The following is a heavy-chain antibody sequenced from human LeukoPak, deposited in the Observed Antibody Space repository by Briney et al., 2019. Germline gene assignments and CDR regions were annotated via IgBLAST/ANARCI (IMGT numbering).Heavy chain of an antibody. CDR1: GYTFTSYG. CDR2: ISAYNGNT. J-gene: IGHJ4*02. CDR3: AKSYAVELRNPFDY. D-gene: IGHD3-16*01. Sequence: ASVKVSCKASGYTFTSYGISWVRQAPGQGLEWMGWISAYNGNTNYAQKLQGRVTMTTDTSTSTAYMELRSLRSDDTAVYYCAKSYAVELRNPFDYWGQGTLVTVSS. V-gene: IGHV1-18*01.